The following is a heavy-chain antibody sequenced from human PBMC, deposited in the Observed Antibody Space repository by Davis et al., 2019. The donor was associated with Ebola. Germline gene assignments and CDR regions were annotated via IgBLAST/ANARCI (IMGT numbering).Heavy chain of an antibody. V-gene: IGHV1-8*01. J-gene: IGHJ5*02. Sequence: AASVKVSCKASGYTFTSYDINWVRQATGQGFEWMGWMNPNSGNTGYAQKFQGRVTMTRDTSTSTAYMELSRLRSEDTAVYYCARASWATVGTRWFDPWGQGTLVTVSS. D-gene: IGHD6-13*01. CDR3: ARASWATVGTRWFDP. CDR1: GYTFTSYD. CDR2: MNPNSGNT.